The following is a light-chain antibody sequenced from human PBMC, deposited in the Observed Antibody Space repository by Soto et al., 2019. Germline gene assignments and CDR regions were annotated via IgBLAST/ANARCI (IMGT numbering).Light chain of an antibody. Sequence: EIVMTQSPATLSVSPGERATLSCRASQSVSSNLAWYQQKPGQAPRLLIYGASTRATGTPARFSGSGSGTAFTLTISSLQSEDFAVYYWQQYNNWPRTFGQGT. CDR2: GAS. CDR1: QSVSSN. J-gene: IGKJ1*01. V-gene: IGKV3-15*01. CDR3: QQYNNWPRT.